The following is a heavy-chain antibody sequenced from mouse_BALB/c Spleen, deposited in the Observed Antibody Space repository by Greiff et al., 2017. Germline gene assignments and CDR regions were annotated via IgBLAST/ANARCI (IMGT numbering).Heavy chain of an antibody. D-gene: IGHD2-3*01. CDR3: ARRYDGYHAMDY. CDR2: ISNGGGST. J-gene: IGHJ4*01. V-gene: IGHV5-12-2*01. Sequence: EVQVVESGGGLVQPGGSLKLSCAASGFTFSSYTMSWVRQTPEKRLEWVAYISNGGGSTYYPDTVKGRFTISRDNAKNTLYLQMSSLKSEDTAMYYCARRYDGYHAMDYWGQGTSVTVSS. CDR1: GFTFSSYT.